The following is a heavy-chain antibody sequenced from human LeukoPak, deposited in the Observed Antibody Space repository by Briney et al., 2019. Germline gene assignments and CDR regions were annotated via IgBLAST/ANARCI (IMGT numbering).Heavy chain of an antibody. J-gene: IGHJ3*02. CDR3: ARTFTGTDAFDI. V-gene: IGHV3-21*01. CDR2: ISSSSSYI. D-gene: IGHD4-17*01. Sequence: GGSLRLSCAASGFTFSSYSMNWVRQAPGKGLEWVSSISSSSSYIYYADSVKGRFTISRDNAKNSLYLRMNSLRAEDTAVYYCARTFTGTDAFDIWGQGTMVTVSS. CDR1: GFTFSSYS.